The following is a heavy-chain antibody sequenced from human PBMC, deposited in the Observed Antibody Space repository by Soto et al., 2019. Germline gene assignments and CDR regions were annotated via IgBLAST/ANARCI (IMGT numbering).Heavy chain of an antibody. D-gene: IGHD2-21*01. CDR3: AKSPEVVIAHYYFDY. CDR2: ISGSGDNT. Sequence: GGSLRLSCAASGFTFSNYVMSWVRQAPGKGLEWVSSISGSGDNTYYADSVKGRFTISRDNSKNTLFLQMNSLRAEDTAVYYCAKSPEVVIAHYYFDYWGQGTLVTVSS. J-gene: IGHJ4*02. CDR1: GFTFSNYV. V-gene: IGHV3-23*01.